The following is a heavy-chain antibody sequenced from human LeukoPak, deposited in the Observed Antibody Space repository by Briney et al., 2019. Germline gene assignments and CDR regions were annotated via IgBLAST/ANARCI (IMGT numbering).Heavy chain of an antibody. Sequence: ASVKVSCKASGGTFSSYAISWVRQAPGQGLEWMGGIIPIFGTANYAQKFQGRVTITADESTSTAYMELSSLRSDDTAVYYCARMADIVATQPGDIDYWGQGTLVTVSS. D-gene: IGHD5-12*01. J-gene: IGHJ4*02. CDR2: IIPIFGTA. V-gene: IGHV1-69*13. CDR1: GGTFSSYA. CDR3: ARMADIVATQPGDIDY.